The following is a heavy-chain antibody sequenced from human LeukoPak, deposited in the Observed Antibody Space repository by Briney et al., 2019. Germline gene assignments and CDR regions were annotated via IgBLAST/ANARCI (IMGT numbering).Heavy chain of an antibody. Sequence: PGGSLRLSCAASGFTFSNAWMSWVRQAPGRGLEWVGRIKSKTDGGTTDYAAPVKGRFTISRDDSKNTLYLQMNSLRAEDTAVYYCARPSLNTGSYFDYWGQGILVSVSS. J-gene: IGHJ4*02. CDR3: ARPSLNTGSYFDY. CDR1: GFTFSNAW. CDR2: IKSKTDGGTT. D-gene: IGHD1-26*01. V-gene: IGHV3-15*01.